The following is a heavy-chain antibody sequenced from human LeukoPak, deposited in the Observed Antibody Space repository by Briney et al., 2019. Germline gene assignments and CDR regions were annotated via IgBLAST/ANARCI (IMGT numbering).Heavy chain of an antibody. CDR2: INPNSGDT. CDR1: GYTFTGYY. Sequence: ASVKVSCTASGYTFTGYYVHWVRQAPGQGLEWMGWINPNSGDTDHAQNFHGRVTMTKDTSISTAYMELGRVRSDDTAVYYCARGSGWPHYYFDYWGQGTLFTASS. D-gene: IGHD6-19*01. CDR3: ARGSGWPHYYFDY. V-gene: IGHV1-2*02. J-gene: IGHJ4*02.